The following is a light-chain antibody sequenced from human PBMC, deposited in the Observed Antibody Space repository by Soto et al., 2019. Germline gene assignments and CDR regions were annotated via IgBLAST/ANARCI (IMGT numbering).Light chain of an antibody. CDR3: CSYAGRYTYV. V-gene: IGLV2-11*01. Sequence: QSVLTQPRSVSGSPGQSVAISCTGTSSDAGGYNYVSWYQQHPGKAPKVMIFDANKRPSGVPDRFSGSKSGNTASLTISGLQAEDEADYYCCSYAGRYTYVFGTGTKVTVL. CDR2: DAN. J-gene: IGLJ1*01. CDR1: SSDAGGYNY.